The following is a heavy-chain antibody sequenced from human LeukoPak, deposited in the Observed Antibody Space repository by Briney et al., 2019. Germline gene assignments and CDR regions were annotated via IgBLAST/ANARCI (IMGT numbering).Heavy chain of an antibody. CDR2: INPNSGGT. D-gene: IGHD4-17*01. V-gene: IGHV1-2*02. CDR3: ARMVDGDYGSDY. J-gene: IGHJ4*02. Sequence: ASVKVSCKASGYTFTDYYMHWARQAPGQGLEWMGWINPNSGGTNYAQKFQGRVTMTRDTSISTAYMELSRLRSDDTAVYYCARMVDGDYGSDYWGQGTLVTVSS. CDR1: GYTFTDYY.